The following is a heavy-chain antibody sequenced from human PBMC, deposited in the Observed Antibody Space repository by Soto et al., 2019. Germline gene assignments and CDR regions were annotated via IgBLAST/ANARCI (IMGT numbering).Heavy chain of an antibody. CDR2: MNPNSGNT. J-gene: IGHJ6*03. D-gene: IGHD2-15*01. CDR1: GYTFTSYD. V-gene: IGHV1-8*01. CDR3: ARGYCSGGSCYSFFNYYYYMDV. Sequence: GASVKVSCKASGYTFTSYDINWVRQATGQGLEWMGWMNPNSGNTGYAQKFQGRVTMTRNTSISTAYMELSSLRSEDTAVYYCARGYCSGGSCYSFFNYYYYMDVWGKGTTVTV.